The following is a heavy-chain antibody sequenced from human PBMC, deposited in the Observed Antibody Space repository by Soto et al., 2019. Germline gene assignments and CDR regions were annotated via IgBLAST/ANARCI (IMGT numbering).Heavy chain of an antibody. CDR3: ARLGLPLDY. Sequence: SETLSLTCTVSGGSISSSSYYWGWIRQPPGKGLEWIGSIYYSGSTYYNPSLKSRVTISVDTSKNQFSLKLSSVTAADTAVYYCARLGLPLDYWGQGTLVTV. J-gene: IGHJ4*02. CDR1: GGSISSSSYY. CDR2: IYYSGST. V-gene: IGHV4-39*01.